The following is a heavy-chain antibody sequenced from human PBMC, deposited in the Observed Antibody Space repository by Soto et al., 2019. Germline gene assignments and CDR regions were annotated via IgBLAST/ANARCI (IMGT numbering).Heavy chain of an antibody. D-gene: IGHD2-15*01. J-gene: IGHJ5*02. V-gene: IGHV3-23*01. CDR3: AKVALRQCASAICYQFDA. CDR1: GFTFSTYA. CDR2: IIGSGINT. Sequence: DVQLLESGGGLIHPGGSLRLSCAASGFTFSTYAMNWVRQVPGKGPEWVSSIIGSGINTYYTDSVKGRFTISRDNSKSTLHLQMNSLRFEDTTLYYCAKVALRQCASAICYQFDAWGQRNQGTVAS.